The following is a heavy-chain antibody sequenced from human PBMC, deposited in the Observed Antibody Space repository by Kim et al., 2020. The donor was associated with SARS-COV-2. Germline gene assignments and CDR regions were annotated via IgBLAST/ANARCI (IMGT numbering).Heavy chain of an antibody. J-gene: IGHJ1*01. CDR1: GFTFSSYG. CDR2: IWYDGSNK. V-gene: IGHV3-33*01. CDR3: ARDIAVADTEECFQH. D-gene: IGHD6-19*01. Sequence: GGSLRLSCAASGFTFSSYGMHWVRQAPGKGLEWVAGIWYDGSNKYYADSVKGRFTISSDNSKNTLYLQMNSLRAEDTAVYYCARDIAVADTEECFQHWGQGTLVTVSS.